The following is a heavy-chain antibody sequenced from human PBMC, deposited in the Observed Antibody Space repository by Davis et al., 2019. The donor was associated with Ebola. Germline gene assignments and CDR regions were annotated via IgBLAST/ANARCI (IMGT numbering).Heavy chain of an antibody. D-gene: IGHD2-15*01. Sequence: ASVPVSCLASRYTFPRYDMHWVRQAPGQGLEWMGIFNPSAGSTRYAQKFQGRVTMTRHTSTSTVYLELSSLRSEDTAVYYCARYLAATATGGFDAWGQGTLVTVSS. CDR3: ARYLAATATGGFDA. V-gene: IGHV1-46*01. CDR1: RYTFPRYD. CDR2: FNPSAGST. J-gene: IGHJ5*02.